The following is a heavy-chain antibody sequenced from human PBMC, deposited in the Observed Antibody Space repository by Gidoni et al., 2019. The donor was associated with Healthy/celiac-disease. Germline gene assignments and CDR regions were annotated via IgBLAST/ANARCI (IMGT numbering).Heavy chain of an antibody. V-gene: IGHV3-30*04. CDR3: ARDPYSGSSGNSFDP. Sequence: QVQLVESGGVVVQPGRSLGLSCATSGSPFSSYAMHGVRQAPGKGREWGAVISYDGRNKDYADSVKGRFTISRDNSKNTLYLQMNSLRAEDTAVYYCARDPYSGSSGNSFDPWGQGTLVTVSS. CDR2: ISYDGRNK. CDR1: GSPFSSYA. J-gene: IGHJ5*02. D-gene: IGHD5-12*01.